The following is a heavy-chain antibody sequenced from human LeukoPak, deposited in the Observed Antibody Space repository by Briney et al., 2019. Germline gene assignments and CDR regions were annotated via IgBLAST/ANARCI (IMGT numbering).Heavy chain of an antibody. J-gene: IGHJ4*02. CDR2: IKQDGSEK. V-gene: IGHV3-7*01. CDR3: ARDQRYGDKDY. CDR1: GFTFSSYT. Sequence: GGSLRLSCAASGFTFSSYTMNWVRQAPGKGLEWVANIKQDGSEKYYVDSVKGRFTISRDNAKNSLYLQMNSLRAEDTAVYYCARDQRYGDKDYWGQGTLVTVSS. D-gene: IGHD4-17*01.